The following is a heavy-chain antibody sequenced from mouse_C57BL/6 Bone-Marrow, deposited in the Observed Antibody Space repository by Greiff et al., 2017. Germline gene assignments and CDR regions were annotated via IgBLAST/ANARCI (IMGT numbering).Heavy chain of an antibody. CDR2: ISNLAYSI. J-gene: IGHJ4*01. Sequence: EVHLVESGGGLVQPGGSLKLSCAASGFTFSDYGLAWVRQAPRKGPEWVAFISNLAYSIYYADTVTGRFTIAKEKAKNTLYLEMSRRRSEDTAMDYGARQLSYAMDYWGQGTSVTVAS. D-gene: IGHD3-2*02. CDR3: ARQLSYAMDY. CDR1: GFTFSDYG. V-gene: IGHV5-15*01.